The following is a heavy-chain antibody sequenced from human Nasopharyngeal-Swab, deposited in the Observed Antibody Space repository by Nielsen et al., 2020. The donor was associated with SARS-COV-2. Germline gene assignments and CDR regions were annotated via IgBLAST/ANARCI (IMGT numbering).Heavy chain of an antibody. D-gene: IGHD2-15*01. CDR3: ARDGSRYIVVVVAATTSCYFDY. J-gene: IGHJ4*02. CDR2: INPSGGST. V-gene: IGHV1-46*01. Sequence: WVRQAPGQGLEWMGIINPSGGSTSYAQKFQGRVTMTRDTSTSTVYMELSSLRSEDTAVYYCARDGSRYIVVVVAATTSCYFDYWGQGTLVTVSS.